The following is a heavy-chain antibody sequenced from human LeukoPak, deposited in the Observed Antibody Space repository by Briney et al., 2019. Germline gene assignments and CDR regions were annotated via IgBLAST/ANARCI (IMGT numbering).Heavy chain of an antibody. Sequence: GGSLRLSCAASGFTFSSYGMHWVRQAPGKGLEWVAFIRYDGSNKYYADSVKGRFTISRDNSKNTLYLQMNSLRAEDTAVYYCAKGQAVAEPSDYWGQGTLVTVSS. CDR1: GFTFSSYG. V-gene: IGHV3-30*02. D-gene: IGHD6-19*01. CDR3: AKGQAVAEPSDY. CDR2: IRYDGSNK. J-gene: IGHJ4*02.